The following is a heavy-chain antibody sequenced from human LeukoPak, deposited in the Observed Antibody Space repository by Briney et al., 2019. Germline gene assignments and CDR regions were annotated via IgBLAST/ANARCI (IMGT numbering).Heavy chain of an antibody. CDR3: AKVSKLGCSGGTCYSAFDY. CDR1: GYTFTDYY. CDR2: INPKSGGT. V-gene: IGHV1-2*02. Sequence: ASVKVSYKASGYTFTDYYIHWMWQASGQGLEWIGWINPKSGGTDYAQKFQGRVTMTKDTSISTVYMELRGLGPEDTALYYCAKVSKLGCSGGTCYSAFDYWGQGTLVTVSS. D-gene: IGHD2-15*01. J-gene: IGHJ4*02.